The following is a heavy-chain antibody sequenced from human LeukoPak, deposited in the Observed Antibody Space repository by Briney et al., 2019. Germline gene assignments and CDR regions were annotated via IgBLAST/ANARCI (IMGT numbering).Heavy chain of an antibody. Sequence: SETLSLTCTVSGDSISSSRYYWGWIRQPPGKGLEWIGSIYYSGSTYYNTSLKSRVTISVDTSKNQFSLKLSSVIAADTAVYYCARALVVVITDWGQGTLATVSS. J-gene: IGHJ4*02. CDR2: IYYSGST. CDR3: ARALVVVITD. D-gene: IGHD3-22*01. V-gene: IGHV4-39*01. CDR1: GDSISSSRYY.